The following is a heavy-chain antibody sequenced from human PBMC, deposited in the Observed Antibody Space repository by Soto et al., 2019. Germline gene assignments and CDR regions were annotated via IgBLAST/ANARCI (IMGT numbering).Heavy chain of an antibody. D-gene: IGHD3-10*01. V-gene: IGHV1-69*01. CDR3: ARDSLLWFGHSTYYFDY. Sequence: QVQLVQSGAEVKKPGSSVKVSCKASGGTFSSYAISWVRQAPRQGLEWMGGIIPIFGTANYAQKFQGRVTITADESTSTAYMELSSLRSEDTAVYYCARDSLLWFGHSTYYFDYWGQGTLVTVSS. J-gene: IGHJ4*02. CDR1: GGTFSSYA. CDR2: IIPIFGTA.